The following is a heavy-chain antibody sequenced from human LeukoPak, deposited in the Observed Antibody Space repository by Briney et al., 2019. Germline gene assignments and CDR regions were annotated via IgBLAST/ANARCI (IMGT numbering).Heavy chain of an antibody. D-gene: IGHD5-12*01. CDR1: GVSFSGYY. J-gene: IGHJ4*02. CDR2: INHSGST. Sequence: SETLSLTCAVYGVSFSGYYWSWIRQPPGKGLEWIGEINHSGSTNYNPSLKSRVTISVDTSKNQFSLKLSSVTAADTAVYYCARQGIYVDIVATITVGARRGGTFDYWGQGTLVTVSS. CDR3: ARQGIYVDIVATITVGARRGGTFDY. V-gene: IGHV4-34*01.